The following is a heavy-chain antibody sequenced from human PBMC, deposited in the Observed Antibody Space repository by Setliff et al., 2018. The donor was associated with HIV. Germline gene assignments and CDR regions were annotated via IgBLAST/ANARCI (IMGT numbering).Heavy chain of an antibody. D-gene: IGHD6-25*01. CDR2: IFNTGST. CDR1: GDSISSDDHY. V-gene: IGHV4-30-4*08. Sequence: TSETLSLTCTVSGDSISSDDHYWSWIRQTPGKGLEWIGYIFNTGSTYYKSSLASRLTMSIDTSRNQFSLKLRSVTAADTAVFYCARMSVSAAVYFDYWGQGTLVTVSS. CDR3: ARMSVSAAVYFDY. J-gene: IGHJ4*02.